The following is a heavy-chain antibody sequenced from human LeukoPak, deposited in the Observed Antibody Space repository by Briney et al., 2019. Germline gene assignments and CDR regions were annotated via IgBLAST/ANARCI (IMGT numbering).Heavy chain of an antibody. J-gene: IGHJ3*02. CDR3: ARAKQWLDDAFDI. D-gene: IGHD6-19*01. Sequence: PGGSLRLSCAASKFTFSTFSMSWVRQAPGKGLEWVSAISGSGGSTYYADSVKGRFTISRDNSKNTLFLQMNSLRAEDTAVYYCARAKQWLDDAFDIWGQGTMVTVSS. CDR2: ISGSGGST. V-gene: IGHV3-23*01. CDR1: KFTFSTFS.